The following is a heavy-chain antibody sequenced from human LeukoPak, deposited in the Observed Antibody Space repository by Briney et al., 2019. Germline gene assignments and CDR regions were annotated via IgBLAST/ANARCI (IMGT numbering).Heavy chain of an antibody. CDR1: GGSISSYY. J-gene: IGHJ4*02. CDR3: AGTAYHYFDY. D-gene: IGHD3-16*01. CDR2: IYSSGST. V-gene: IGHV4-4*07. Sequence: SETLSLTCSVSGGSISSYYWSWIRQPAGKGPEWIGRIYSSGSTNYNPSLKSRVTMSVDTSKNQFSLKLSSVTAADTAVYYCAGTAYHYFDYWGQGTLVTVSS.